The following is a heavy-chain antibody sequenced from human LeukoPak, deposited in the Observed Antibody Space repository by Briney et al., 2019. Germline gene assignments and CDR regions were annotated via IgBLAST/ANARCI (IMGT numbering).Heavy chain of an antibody. CDR2: ISSDSSTI. J-gene: IGHJ4*02. D-gene: IGHD6-13*01. Sequence: GGSLRLSCAASGFTFNSYNMNWVRQAPGKGLEWVSYISSDSSTIFYADSVKGRFTISRDNVKNSLFLQLNSLRDEDTAVYYCARAIAAAEAYWGQGTLVTVSS. V-gene: IGHV3-48*02. CDR3: ARAIAAAEAY. CDR1: GFTFNSYN.